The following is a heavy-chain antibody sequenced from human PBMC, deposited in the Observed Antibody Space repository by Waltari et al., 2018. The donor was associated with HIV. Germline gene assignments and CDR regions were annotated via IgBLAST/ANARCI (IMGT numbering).Heavy chain of an antibody. CDR2: SSDSGSTR. Sequence: EVQVVESGGGLVQPGGSLRLSCAASGFTFSSYEMNWVRQAPGKGLEWLSYSSDSGSTRYYADAVKGRFTISRDNAKNSLYLQMNSLRAEDTAVYYCAATRYYYDSSGRWGQGTLVTVSS. CDR1: GFTFSSYE. CDR3: AATRYYYDSSGR. J-gene: IGHJ4*02. D-gene: IGHD3-22*01. V-gene: IGHV3-48*03.